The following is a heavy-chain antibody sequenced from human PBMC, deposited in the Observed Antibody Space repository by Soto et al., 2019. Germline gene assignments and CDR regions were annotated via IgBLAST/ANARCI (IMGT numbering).Heavy chain of an antibody. V-gene: IGHV1-2*02. J-gene: IGHJ3*02. CDR2: INPNSGGT. Sequence: EASVKVSCKASGYTFTGYYMHWVRQAPGQGLEWMGWINPNSGGTNYAQKFQGRVTMTRDTSISTAYMELRSLRSDDTAVYYCARDGDSSGYYYEDAFDIWGQGTMVT. D-gene: IGHD3-22*01. CDR3: ARDGDSSGYYYEDAFDI. CDR1: GYTFTGYY.